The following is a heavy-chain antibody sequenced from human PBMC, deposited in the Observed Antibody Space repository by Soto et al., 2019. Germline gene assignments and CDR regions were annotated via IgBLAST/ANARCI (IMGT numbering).Heavy chain of an antibody. CDR3: ARVGSYSYGQGYGMDV. J-gene: IGHJ6*02. Sequence: EVQLVESGGGLVKPGGSLRLSCAASGFTFSTYSMNWVRQAPGKGLEWVSSISSSSGYIYYADSVKGRFTISRDDAENSLALQMNSLRAEDTAVYYCARVGSYSYGQGYGMDVWGQGTTVTVSS. CDR1: GFTFSTYS. CDR2: ISSSSGYI. D-gene: IGHD5-18*01. V-gene: IGHV3-21*01.